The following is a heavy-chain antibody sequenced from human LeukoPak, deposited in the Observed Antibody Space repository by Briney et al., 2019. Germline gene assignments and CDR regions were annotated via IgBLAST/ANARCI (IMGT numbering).Heavy chain of an antibody. Sequence: PGGSLRLSCAASGFTFSSYSMNWVRQAPGKGLEWVSYISSSGSTIYYADSVKGRFTISRDNAKNSLYLQMNSLRAEDTAVYHCARVFEDVPQFDYWGQGTLVTVSS. CDR2: ISSSGSTI. CDR1: GFTFSSYS. J-gene: IGHJ4*02. V-gene: IGHV3-48*04. CDR3: ARVFEDVPQFDY. D-gene: IGHD3-3*01.